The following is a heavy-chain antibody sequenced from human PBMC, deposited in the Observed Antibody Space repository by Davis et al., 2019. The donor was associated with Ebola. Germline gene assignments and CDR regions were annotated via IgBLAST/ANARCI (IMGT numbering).Heavy chain of an antibody. D-gene: IGHD2-2*01. J-gene: IGHJ2*01. CDR1: GDSISSSNW. Sequence: MPSETLSLTCAVSGDSISSSNWWSWVRQPPGKGLEWIGEISQSGSTNYNPSLKSRVTISVDKTKNQFSLKLSSVTAADTAVYYCARGIVPAARYFDLWGRGTLVTVSS. V-gene: IGHV4-4*02. CDR3: ARGIVPAARYFDL. CDR2: ISQSGST.